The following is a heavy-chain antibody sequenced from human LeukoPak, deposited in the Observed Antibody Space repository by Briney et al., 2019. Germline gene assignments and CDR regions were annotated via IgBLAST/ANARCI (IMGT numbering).Heavy chain of an antibody. CDR1: GFTFGSFG. CDR2: ISYDGSYK. J-gene: IGHJ4*02. Sequence: QSGGSLRLSCAASGFTFGSFGMHWVRQAPGKGLEWVTVISYDGSYKHYADSVKGRFIISRDNSKNTLYLQMNSLRAEDTAVYYCARDPDTMPRGVFDYWGQGTLVTVSS. D-gene: IGHD2-2*01. V-gene: IGHV3-33*01. CDR3: ARDPDTMPRGVFDY.